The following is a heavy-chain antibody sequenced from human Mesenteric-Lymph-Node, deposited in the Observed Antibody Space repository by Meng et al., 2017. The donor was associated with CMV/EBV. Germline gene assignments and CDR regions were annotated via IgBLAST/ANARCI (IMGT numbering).Heavy chain of an antibody. CDR3: ARGPIVVVNYYYGMDV. V-gene: IGHV4-61*01. CDR1: GGSVSSGSYY. D-gene: IGHD2-21*01. Sequence: GSLRLSCTVSGGSVSSGSYYWSWIRQPPGKGLEWIGYIFYTGSTNYSPSLKSRVTISIDTSKNQFSPKLSSVTAADTAVYYCARGPIVVVNYYYGMDVWGQGTTVTVSS. CDR2: IFYTGST. J-gene: IGHJ6*02.